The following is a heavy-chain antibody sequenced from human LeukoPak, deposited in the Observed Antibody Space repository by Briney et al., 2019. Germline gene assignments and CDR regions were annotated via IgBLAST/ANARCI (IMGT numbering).Heavy chain of an antibody. Sequence: PGGSLRLSCATSGFNFGRFWMSWVRQAPGKGLEWVANINQDGGETYYVGSVKGRFSISRDNPKNSLYLQMNSLRAEDTAVYYCARNMYYYYGMDVWGQGTTVTVSS. CDR2: INQDGGET. CDR1: GFNFGRFW. CDR3: ARNMYYYYGMDV. J-gene: IGHJ6*02. V-gene: IGHV3-7*01.